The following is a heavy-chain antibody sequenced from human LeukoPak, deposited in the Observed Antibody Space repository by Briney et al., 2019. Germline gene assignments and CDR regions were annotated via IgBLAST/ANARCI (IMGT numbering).Heavy chain of an antibody. V-gene: IGHV3-43*02. Sequence: GGSLRLSCAASGFTFDDYAMHWVRQAPGKGLEWVSLISGDGGSTYYADSVKGRFTISRDNSKNSLYLQMNSLRTEDTALYYCAKGSWAGCFRSTEYFQHWGQGTLVTVSS. CDR3: AKGSWAGCFRSTEYFQH. D-gene: IGHD3/OR15-3a*01. J-gene: IGHJ1*01. CDR2: ISGDGGST. CDR1: GFTFDDYA.